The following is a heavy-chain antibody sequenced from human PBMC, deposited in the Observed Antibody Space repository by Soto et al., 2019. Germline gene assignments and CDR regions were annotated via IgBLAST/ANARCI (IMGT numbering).Heavy chain of an antibody. CDR1: GGPISSTTYY. CDR3: XXXXWGSWQYSFDN. V-gene: IGHV4-39*01. CDR2: VHYSGST. Sequence: QLQLQESGPGLVKPSETLSLTCTVSGGPISSTTYYWAWIRQPPGKGLEWIGSVHYSGSTYYNPSLKSRVTISVDTSKRQFSLKLSSVTAADTXXXXXXXXXWGSWQYSFDNWGQGX. D-gene: IGHD6-13*01. J-gene: IGHJ4*02.